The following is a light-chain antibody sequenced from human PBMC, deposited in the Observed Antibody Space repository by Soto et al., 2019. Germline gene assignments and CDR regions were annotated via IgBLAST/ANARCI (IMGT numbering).Light chain of an antibody. Sequence: DIQMTQSPSMLSAFVGDRVTITCRASQSISSWLAWYQQKPGKAPKLLIYKSSSLQSGVPSRFSGSGSGTEFTLTISSLQPDDFATYYCKQYNSYSSITFGQGTRLEIK. CDR2: KSS. CDR1: QSISSW. V-gene: IGKV1-5*03. CDR3: KQYNSYSSIT. J-gene: IGKJ5*01.